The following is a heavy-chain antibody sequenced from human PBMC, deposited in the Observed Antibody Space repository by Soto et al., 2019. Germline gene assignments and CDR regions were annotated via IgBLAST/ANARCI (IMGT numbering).Heavy chain of an antibody. CDR3: AAFLTGYYQGREAASAFKI. D-gene: IGHD3-9*01. J-gene: IGHJ3*02. Sequence: QVQLVESGGGVVQPGRSLRLSCAASGFTFSSYAMHWVRQAPGKGLEWVAVISYDGSNKYYADSVKGRFTISRDNSKKTQTAEVTSLSADDRSLFYCAAFLTGYYQGREAASAFKIWGRGAMVTVSS. CDR2: ISYDGSNK. CDR1: GFTFSSYA. V-gene: IGHV3-30-3*01.